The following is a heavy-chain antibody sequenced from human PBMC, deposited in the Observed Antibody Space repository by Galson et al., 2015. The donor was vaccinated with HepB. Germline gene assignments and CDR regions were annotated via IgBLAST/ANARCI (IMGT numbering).Heavy chain of an antibody. Sequence: SVKVSCKASGYTFTAYYMHWVRQAPGQGLEWMGWINPNSGGTNYAQKFQGRVTMTRDTSISTAYMELSRLRSDDTAVYYCARVRGHITMVRGAPLGNGMDVWGQGTTVTVSS. J-gene: IGHJ6*02. CDR2: INPNSGGT. V-gene: IGHV1-2*02. CDR1: GYTFTAYY. CDR3: ARVRGHITMVRGAPLGNGMDV. D-gene: IGHD3-10*01.